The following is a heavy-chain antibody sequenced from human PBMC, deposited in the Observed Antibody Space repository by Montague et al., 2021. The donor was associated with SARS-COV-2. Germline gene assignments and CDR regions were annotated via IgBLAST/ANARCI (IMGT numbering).Heavy chain of an antibody. Sequence: SETLSLTCTVSRVSISSYYWTWIRQPPGKGLEWIGFIYYSGSTNYNPSLKSRVTISVDTSKNQFFLKLSSVTAADTAVYYCAKQALTRYCTSTTCFGAAFDIWGQGTMVTVSS. CDR3: AKQALTRYCTSTTCFGAAFDI. CDR2: IYYSGST. CDR1: RVSISSYY. J-gene: IGHJ3*02. D-gene: IGHD2-2*01. V-gene: IGHV4-59*08.